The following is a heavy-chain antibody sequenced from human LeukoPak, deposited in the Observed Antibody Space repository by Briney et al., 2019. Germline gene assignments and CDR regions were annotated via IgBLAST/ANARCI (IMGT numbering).Heavy chain of an antibody. V-gene: IGHV1-2*02. CDR1: GYTFTNSY. D-gene: IGHD2-8*01. Sequence: GASVKVSCKASGYTFTNSYIHWVRQAPGQGLEWMGWINPNSGGTNYAQKFQGRVTMTRDTSISTAYMELSRLRSDDTAVCYCATEEIVLMVYAGFDYWGQGTLVTVSS. J-gene: IGHJ4*02. CDR3: ATEEIVLMVYAGFDY. CDR2: INPNSGGT.